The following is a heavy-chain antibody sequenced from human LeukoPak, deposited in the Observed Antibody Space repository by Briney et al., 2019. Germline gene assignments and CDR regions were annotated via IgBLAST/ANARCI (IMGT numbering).Heavy chain of an antibody. CDR2: IYYSGST. V-gene: IGHV4-30-4*01. Sequence: SQTLSLTCTVSGGSISSGDYYWSWIRQPPRKGLEWIGYIYYSGSTYYNPSLKSRVTISVDTSKNQFSLKLSSVTAADTAVYYCAREPSTVTTHYFDYWGQGTLVTVSS. CDR3: AREPSTVTTHYFDY. CDR1: GGSISSGDYY. J-gene: IGHJ4*02. D-gene: IGHD4-17*01.